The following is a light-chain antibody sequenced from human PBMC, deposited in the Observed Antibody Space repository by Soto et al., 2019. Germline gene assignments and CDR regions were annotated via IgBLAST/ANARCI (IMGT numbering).Light chain of an antibody. Sequence: QAVVTQPPSASGSPGQSVTISCTGTSSDVGGYNYVSWYQQYPGKAPKLMIYEVSKRPSGVPDRFSGSKSGNTASLTVSGLQAEDEADYYCSSYAGSSWVFGGGTKVTVL. CDR1: SSDVGGYNY. CDR3: SSYAGSSWV. V-gene: IGLV2-8*01. J-gene: IGLJ3*02. CDR2: EVS.